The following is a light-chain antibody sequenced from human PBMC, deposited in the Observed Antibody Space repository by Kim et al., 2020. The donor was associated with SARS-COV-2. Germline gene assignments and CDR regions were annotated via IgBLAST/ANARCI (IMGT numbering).Light chain of an antibody. CDR2: ADN. CDR1: SGSIASNS. Sequence: NFMLTQPHSVSESPGKTVTISCTGSSGSIASNSVQWFQQRPGSAPTTVIYADNQRPSGVPDRFSGSIDSSSNSASLTISGLKTEDEADYYCQSYDSSSQVFGGGTQLTVL. V-gene: IGLV6-57*02. J-gene: IGLJ3*02. CDR3: QSYDSSSQV.